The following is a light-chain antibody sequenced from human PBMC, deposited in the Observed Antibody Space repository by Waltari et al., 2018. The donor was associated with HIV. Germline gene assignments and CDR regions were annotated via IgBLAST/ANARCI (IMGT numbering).Light chain of an antibody. CDR2: RDS. CDR3: AAWDDSLDGPVV. Sequence: SYELTQSLSVSVALGQTARITCGGNNIGSKNVHWYQQKPGQAPGLVIYRDSNRPSGFPDRFSGSKSGTSASLVITGLRSEDEAEYHCAAWDDSLDGPVVFGGGTKLTVL. CDR1: NIGSKN. V-gene: IGLV3-9*01. J-gene: IGLJ2*01.